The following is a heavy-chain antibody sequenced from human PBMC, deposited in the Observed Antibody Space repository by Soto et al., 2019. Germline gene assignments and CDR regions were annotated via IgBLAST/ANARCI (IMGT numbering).Heavy chain of an antibody. D-gene: IGHD3-22*01. V-gene: IGHV1-69*13. J-gene: IGHJ4*02. Sequence: SVKVSCKASGGTFSSYAISWLRQAPGQGLESMGGIIPIFGTANYAQKFQGRVTITADESTSTAYMELSSLRSEDTAVYYCARSRSDSSGYYPFYFDYWGQGTLVTVSS. CDR2: IIPIFGTA. CDR3: ARSRSDSSGYYPFYFDY. CDR1: GGTFSSYA.